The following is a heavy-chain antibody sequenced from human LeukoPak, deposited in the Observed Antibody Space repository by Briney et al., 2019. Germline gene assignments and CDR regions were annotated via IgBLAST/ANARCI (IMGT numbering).Heavy chain of an antibody. CDR3: GMSGDRVPLQDDVFDV. D-gene: IGHD1-26*01. CDR2: IYPGDSGP. V-gene: IGHV5-51*01. J-gene: IGHJ3*01. Sequence: GESLKISCKVSGYSFTSYCIGWVRQMPRKGLEWMGIIYPGDSGPTYSPSFQGQVTISVDKSINTAYLQWSSLQASDTAMYYCGMSGDRVPLQDDVFDVWGQGTVVTVST. CDR1: GYSFTSYC.